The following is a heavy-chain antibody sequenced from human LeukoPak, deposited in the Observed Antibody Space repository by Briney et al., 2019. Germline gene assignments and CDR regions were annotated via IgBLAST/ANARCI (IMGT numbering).Heavy chain of an antibody. CDR3: ARPLFCAFDNCGYWLDP. Sequence: ASVKVSCKTSGYTFTKYLVHWVRQAPGQGLEWVGTINPNGDATNYAPRLQGRLTLTQDTSTSTVYMELRGLTPDDTAVYYCARPLFCAFDNCGYWLDPWGPGTLVTVSS. CDR1: GYTFTKYL. CDR2: INPNGDAT. D-gene: IGHD1-20*01. V-gene: IGHV1-46*01. J-gene: IGHJ5*02.